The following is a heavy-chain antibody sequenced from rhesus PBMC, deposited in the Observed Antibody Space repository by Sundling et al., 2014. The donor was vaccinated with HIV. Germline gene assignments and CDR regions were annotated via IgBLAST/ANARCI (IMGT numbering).Heavy chain of an antibody. CDR1: GGSISGGYA. J-gene: IGHJ5-1*01. D-gene: IGHD5-24*01. V-gene: IGHV4-76*01. CDR3: ARLLVGTFDV. Sequence: QVQLQESGPGLVKPSETLSLTCGVSGGSISGGYAWTWIRQPPGKGLEWIGHIFGRLGSTYYNPSLKSRVTISTDTSKNQFSLRLTSVTAADTAVYFCARLLVGTFDVWGPGVLVTVSS. CDR2: IFGRLGST.